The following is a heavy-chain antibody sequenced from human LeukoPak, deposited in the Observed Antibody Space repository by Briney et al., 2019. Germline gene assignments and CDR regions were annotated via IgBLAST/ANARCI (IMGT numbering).Heavy chain of an antibody. Sequence: GESLKISCKGSGYSFTSYWIGWVRQMPGKGLEWMGIIYPGDSDTRYSPSFQGQVTISADKSISTAYLQWSSLKASDTAMYYCARHSRTTVNYYYYMDVWGKGTTVTVSS. D-gene: IGHD2-2*01. CDR1: GYSFTSYW. J-gene: IGHJ6*03. V-gene: IGHV5-51*01. CDR2: IYPGDSDT. CDR3: ARHSRTTVNYYYYMDV.